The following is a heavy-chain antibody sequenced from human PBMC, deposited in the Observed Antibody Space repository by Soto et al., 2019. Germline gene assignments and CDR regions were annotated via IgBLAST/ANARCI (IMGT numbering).Heavy chain of an antibody. J-gene: IGHJ5*02. CDR1: GFTFSNYG. Sequence: PGGSLRLSCAASGFTFSNYGMHWVRQAPGKGLVCVSRISGDGSDTTYADSVKGRFTISRDNAKNMLYLQMNSLRAEDTAVYYCTSWCSASRFDPWGQGTLVTVSS. CDR2: ISGDGSDT. D-gene: IGHD6-25*01. CDR3: TSWCSASRFDP. V-gene: IGHV3-74*03.